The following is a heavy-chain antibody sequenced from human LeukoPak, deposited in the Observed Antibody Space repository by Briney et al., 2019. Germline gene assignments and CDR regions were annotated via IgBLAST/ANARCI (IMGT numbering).Heavy chain of an antibody. CDR3: ARDSGPAAPYMEGDPDY. Sequence: PSETLSLTCTVSGGSISSSSYYWGWIRQPPGKGLEWIGEINHSGSTNYNPSLKSRVTISVDTSKNQFSLKLSSVTAADTAVYYCARDSGPAAPYMEGDPDYWGQGTLVTVSS. CDR2: INHSGST. CDR1: GGSISSSSYY. D-gene: IGHD2-2*01. V-gene: IGHV4-39*07. J-gene: IGHJ4*02.